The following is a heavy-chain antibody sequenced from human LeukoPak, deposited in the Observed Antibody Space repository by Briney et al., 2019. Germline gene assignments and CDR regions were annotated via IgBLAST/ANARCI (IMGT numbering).Heavy chain of an antibody. Sequence: GGSLRLSCAASGFTFSSYEMNWVRQAPGKGLEWVSIIYSGGSTFYADSVKGRFTISRDNAKNTLYLQMNSLRAEDTAMYYCAREKLILGAFDIWGQGTMVTVSS. D-gene: IGHD2/OR15-2a*01. J-gene: IGHJ3*02. CDR1: GFTFSSYE. V-gene: IGHV3-66*01. CDR2: IYSGGST. CDR3: AREKLILGAFDI.